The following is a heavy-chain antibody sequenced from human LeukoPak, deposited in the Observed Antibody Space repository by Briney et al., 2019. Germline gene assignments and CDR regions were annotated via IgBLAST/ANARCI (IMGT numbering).Heavy chain of an antibody. CDR2: INPSGGST. D-gene: IGHD3-9*01. CDR1: GYTFTSYY. J-gene: IGHJ4*02. V-gene: IGHV1-46*01. CDR3: AKDTAYDILTGYYNY. Sequence: ASVKVSCKASGYTFTSYYMHWVRQAPGQGLEWMGIINPSGGSTSYAQKFQGRVTMTRDTSTSTVYMELSSLRSEDTALYYCAKDTAYDILTGYYNYWGQGTLVTVSS.